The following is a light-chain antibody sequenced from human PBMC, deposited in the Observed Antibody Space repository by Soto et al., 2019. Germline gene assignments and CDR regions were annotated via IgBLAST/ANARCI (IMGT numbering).Light chain of an antibody. CDR2: GAS. J-gene: IGKJ1*01. V-gene: IGKV3-15*01. CDR3: QHYNSYSEA. Sequence: EIVMTQSPATLSVSPGERVTVSCRASESVSSNLAWYQQKAGQAPRLLIYGASTRATGIPARFSGSGSGTEFTLTISTLQSEDVAIYYCQHYNSYSEAFGQGTKVDIK. CDR1: ESVSSN.